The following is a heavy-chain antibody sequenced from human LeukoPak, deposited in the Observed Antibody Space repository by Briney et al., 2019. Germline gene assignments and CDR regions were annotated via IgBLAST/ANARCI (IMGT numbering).Heavy chain of an antibody. CDR1: GGSFSGYY. CDR3: ARPLGNGWFDL. Sequence: SETLSLTCAVYGGSFSGYYWSWIRQPPGKGLEWIGEINHSGSTNYNPSLKSRVTISVDTSKNQLSLKLSSVTAADTAMYYCARPLGNGWFDLWDQGTLVTVSS. CDR2: INHSGST. V-gene: IGHV4-34*01. D-gene: IGHD1-1*01. J-gene: IGHJ5*02.